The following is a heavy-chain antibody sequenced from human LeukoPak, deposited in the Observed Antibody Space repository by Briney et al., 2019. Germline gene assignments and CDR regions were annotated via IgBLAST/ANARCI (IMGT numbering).Heavy chain of an antibody. D-gene: IGHD3-10*01. CDR3: ASYAGFGEYWYFDL. CDR1: GGSISSYY. CDR2: IYTSGST. Sequence: AETLSLTCTVSGGSISSYYWSWIRQPAGKGLEGIGRIYTSGSTNYNPSLKSRVTMSVDTSKNQFSLKLSSVTAADTAVYYCASYAGFGEYWYFDLWGRGTLVTVSS. J-gene: IGHJ2*01. V-gene: IGHV4-4*07.